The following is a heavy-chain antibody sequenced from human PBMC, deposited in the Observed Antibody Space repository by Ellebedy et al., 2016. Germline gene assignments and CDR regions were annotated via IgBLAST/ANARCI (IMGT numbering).Heavy chain of an antibody. J-gene: IGHJ6*02. CDR1: GGSFSGYY. CDR3: ARGPIVVVPAAMGSMYYYYYGMDV. D-gene: IGHD2-2*01. V-gene: IGHV4-34*01. Sequence: SETLSLTXAVYGGSFSGYYWSWIRQPPGKGLEWIGEINHSGSTNYNPSLKSRVTISVDTSKNQFSLKLSSVTAADTAVYYCARGPIVVVPAAMGSMYYYYYGMDVWGQGTTVTVSS. CDR2: INHSGST.